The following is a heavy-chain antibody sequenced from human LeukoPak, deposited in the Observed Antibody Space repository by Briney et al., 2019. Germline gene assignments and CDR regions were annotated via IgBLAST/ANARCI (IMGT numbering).Heavy chain of an antibody. V-gene: IGHV1-69*04. CDR2: IIPILGIA. D-gene: IGHD4-17*01. Sequence: SVKVSCKASGGTFSSYAISWVRQAPGQGLGWMGRIIPILGIANYAQKFQGRVTITADKSTSTAYMELSSLRSEDTAVYYCARAGATVVTPNYYYFDYWGQGTLVTVSP. CDR1: GGTFSSYA. J-gene: IGHJ4*02. CDR3: ARAGATVVTPNYYYFDY.